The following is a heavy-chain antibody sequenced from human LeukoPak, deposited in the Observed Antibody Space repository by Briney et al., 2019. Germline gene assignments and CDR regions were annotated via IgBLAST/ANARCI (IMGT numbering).Heavy chain of an antibody. CDR2: INPSGGGT. D-gene: IGHD6-19*01. J-gene: IGHJ6*02. Sequence: ASVKVSCKASGYTFTSYYMHWVRQAPGQGLEWMGIINPSGGGTSYAQKFQGRVTMTRDTSTSTVYMELSSLRSEDTAVYYCATPYSGLPGYYYGMDVWGQGTTVTVSS. V-gene: IGHV1-46*01. CDR1: GYTFTSYY. CDR3: ATPYSGLPGYYYGMDV.